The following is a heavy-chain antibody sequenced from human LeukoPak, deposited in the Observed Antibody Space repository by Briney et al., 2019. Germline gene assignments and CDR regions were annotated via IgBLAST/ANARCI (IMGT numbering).Heavy chain of an antibody. CDR3: ARDNGDGYSP. CDR2: IYSGGST. D-gene: IGHD5-24*01. J-gene: IGHJ5*02. CDR1: GFAVNSNY. V-gene: IGHV3-53*01. Sequence: GGSLRLSCAASGFAVNSNYMSWVRQTPGKGLEWISVIYSGGSTFYADSVKGRFTISRDNSKNTLYLQMNSLRAEDTAVYYCARDNGDGYSPWGQGTLVTVSS.